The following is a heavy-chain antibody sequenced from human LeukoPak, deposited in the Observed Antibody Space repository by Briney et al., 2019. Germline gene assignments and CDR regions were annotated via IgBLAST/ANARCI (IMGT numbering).Heavy chain of an antibody. V-gene: IGHV3-33*01. Sequence: GRSLRLSCAASGFTFSSYGMHWVRQAPGKGLEWVAVIWYDGSNKYYADSVKGRFTISRDNSKNPLYLQMNSLRAEDTAVYYCARDKLPAVTSGLDYWGQGTLVTVSS. CDR2: IWYDGSNK. D-gene: IGHD4-17*01. CDR3: ARDKLPAVTSGLDY. J-gene: IGHJ4*02. CDR1: GFTFSSYG.